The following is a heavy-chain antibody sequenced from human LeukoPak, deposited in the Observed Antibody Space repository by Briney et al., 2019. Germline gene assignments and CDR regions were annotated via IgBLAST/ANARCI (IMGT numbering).Heavy chain of an antibody. D-gene: IGHD3-9*01. J-gene: IGHJ4*02. CDR2: INPDSGFT. CDR1: GYKFTDDY. Sequence: ASVKVSCKASGYKFTDDYMHWVRQAPGQGLEFMGWINPDSGFTTYAQKFQGRVTMTRDTSTSTVYMELSRLRSEDTAVYYCARDRDDDILTGYPDYSFDYWGQGTLVTVSS. V-gene: IGHV1-2*02. CDR3: ARDRDDDILTGYPDYSFDY.